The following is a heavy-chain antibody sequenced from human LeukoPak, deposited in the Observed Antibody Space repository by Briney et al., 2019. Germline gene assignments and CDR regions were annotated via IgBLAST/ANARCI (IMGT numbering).Heavy chain of an antibody. D-gene: IGHD3-22*01. J-gene: IGHJ6*03. Sequence: PSETLSLTCAVYGGSFSGYYWSWIRQPPGKGLEWIGEINHSGSTNYNPSLKSRVTISVDTSKNQFSLKLSSVTAADTAVYCCARQSGYYDSKDYYYYYYMDVWGKGTMVTVSS. V-gene: IGHV4-34*01. CDR1: GGSFSGYY. CDR2: INHSGST. CDR3: ARQSGYYDSKDYYYYYYMDV.